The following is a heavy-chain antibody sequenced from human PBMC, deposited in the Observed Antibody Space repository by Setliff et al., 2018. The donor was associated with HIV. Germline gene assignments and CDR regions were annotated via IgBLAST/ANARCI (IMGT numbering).Heavy chain of an antibody. CDR1: GGSISSSSYY. V-gene: IGHV4-39*01. Sequence: PSETLSLTCTVSGGSISSSSYYWGWIRQPPGKGLEWIGNIYYSGSTYYNPPLKSRVSMSVDTSKNQFSLKLSSVTAADTAVYYCARQYMELELPDYWGQGTLVTVSS. J-gene: IGHJ4*02. CDR3: ARQYMELELPDY. D-gene: IGHD1-7*01. CDR2: IYYSGST.